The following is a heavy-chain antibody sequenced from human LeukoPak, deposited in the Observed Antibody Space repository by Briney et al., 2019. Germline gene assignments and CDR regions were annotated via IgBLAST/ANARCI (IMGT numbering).Heavy chain of an antibody. CDR1: GFAFSDYY. J-gene: IGHJ3*02. CDR3: ARVSSSCYAFDI. CDR2: ISSSGSTI. D-gene: IGHD6-13*01. Sequence: GGSLRLSCAASGFAFSDYYTSWIRQAPGKGLEWVSYISSSGSTIYYADSVKGRFAISRDNAKNSLYLQMNSLRAEDTAVYYCARVSSSCYAFDIWGQGTMVTVSS. V-gene: IGHV3-11*01.